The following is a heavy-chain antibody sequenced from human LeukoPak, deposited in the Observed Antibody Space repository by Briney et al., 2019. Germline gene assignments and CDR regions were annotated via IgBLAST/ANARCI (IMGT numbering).Heavy chain of an antibody. CDR3: ARYPVGAGLPDALDI. D-gene: IGHD1-26*01. Sequence: PGGSLRLSCAASGFTVSSNYMTWVRPAPGKGLEWVSVVYSGGSTYYADSVKGRFTISRDNSKNTLYLQMNSLRAEDTAVYYCARYPVGAGLPDALDIWGQGTMVTVSS. J-gene: IGHJ3*02. CDR2: VYSGGST. V-gene: IGHV3-66*01. CDR1: GFTVSSNY.